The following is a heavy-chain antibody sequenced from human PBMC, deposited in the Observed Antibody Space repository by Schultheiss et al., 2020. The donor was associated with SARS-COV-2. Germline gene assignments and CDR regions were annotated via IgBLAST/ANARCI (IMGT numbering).Heavy chain of an antibody. D-gene: IGHD6-19*01. V-gene: IGHV4-39*01. CDR3: ARGPPYSSGAADY. CDR1: GGSISSSSYY. CDR2: IYYSGST. J-gene: IGHJ4*02. Sequence: SETLSLTCTVSGGSISSSSYYWGWIRQPPGKGLEWIVSIYYSGSTYYNPSLKSRVTISVDTSKNQFSLKLSSVTAADTAVYYCARGPPYSSGAADYWGQGTLVTVSS.